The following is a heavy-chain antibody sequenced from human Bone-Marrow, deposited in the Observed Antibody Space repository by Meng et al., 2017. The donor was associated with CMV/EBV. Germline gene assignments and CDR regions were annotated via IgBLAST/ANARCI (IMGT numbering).Heavy chain of an antibody. CDR1: VSPCTTGMG. J-gene: IGHJ4*02. D-gene: IGHD2-21*01. CDR3: ANMVFNYGLWWSYFDY. CDR2: IYWNNDQ. Sequence: VSPCTTGMGVGWIHQPQGKALESLALIYWNNDQSYGPSLKSRLTITKDTSKSKVVLTMSNMDPVDTAMYFCANMVFNYGLWWSYFDYWGQGSLVTVSS. V-gene: IGHV2-5*01.